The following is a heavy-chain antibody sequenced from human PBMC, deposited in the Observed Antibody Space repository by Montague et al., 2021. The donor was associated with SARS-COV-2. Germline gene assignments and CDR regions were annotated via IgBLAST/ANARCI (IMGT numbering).Heavy chain of an antibody. CDR1: GGSISRYS. CDR3: ARVGRGSSWYEVAFDI. CDR2: IYNSGST. J-gene: IGHJ3*02. Sequence: SETLSLTCTVSGGSISRYSWTWIRQPPGKGLEWIGYIYNSGSTNYNPSLTSRVIIPVDTSKNQFSLKLSSVAAADTAVYYCARVGRGSSWYEVAFDIWGQGTMVTVPS. D-gene: IGHD6-13*01. V-gene: IGHV4-59*01.